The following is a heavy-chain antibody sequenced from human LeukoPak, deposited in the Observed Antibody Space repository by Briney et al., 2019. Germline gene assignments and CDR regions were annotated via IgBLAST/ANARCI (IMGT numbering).Heavy chain of an antibody. Sequence: SETLSLTRPVYGGALRGYYLGWVRPPPGEGLEWIGEINHSGSTNYNPSLKSRVTISVDTSKNQFSLKLSSVTAADTAVYYCARGPFDYGDWGQGTLVTVSS. CDR3: ARGPFDYGD. D-gene: IGHD4-17*01. V-gene: IGHV4-34*01. CDR1: GGALRGYY. J-gene: IGHJ4*02. CDR2: INHSGST.